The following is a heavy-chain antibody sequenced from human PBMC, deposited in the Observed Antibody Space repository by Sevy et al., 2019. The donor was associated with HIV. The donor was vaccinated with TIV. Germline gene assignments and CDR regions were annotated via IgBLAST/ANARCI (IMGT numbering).Heavy chain of an antibody. Sequence: GGSLRLSCAASGFTFSKYSMSWVRQPPGKGLEWVSTLSFSCGELKYADSVKGRFTISRDNSKSSVYLQMNNLRPEDTAVYYCAREGCTKPHDYWGQGTLVSVSS. CDR1: GFTFSKYS. J-gene: IGHJ4*02. D-gene: IGHD2-8*01. V-gene: IGHV3-23*01. CDR3: AREGCTKPHDY. CDR2: LSFSCGEL.